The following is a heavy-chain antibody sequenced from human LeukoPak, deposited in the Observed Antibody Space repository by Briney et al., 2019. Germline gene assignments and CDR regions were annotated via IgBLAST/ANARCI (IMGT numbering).Heavy chain of an antibody. D-gene: IGHD3-22*01. J-gene: IGHJ4*02. CDR3: TTSLTYYYDSSGYPFDY. CDR2: IKSKTDGGTT. V-gene: IGHV3-15*01. Sequence: GGSLRLSCAASGFTFSNAWMSWVRQAPGKGLEWVGRIKSKTDGGTTDYAAPVKGRFTISRDDSKNTLYLQMNILKTEDTAVYYCTTSLTYYYDSSGYPFDYWGQGTLVTVSS. CDR1: GFTFSNAW.